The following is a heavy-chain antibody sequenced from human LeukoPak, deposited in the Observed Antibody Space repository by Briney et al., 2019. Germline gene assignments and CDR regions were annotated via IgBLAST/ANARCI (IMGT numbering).Heavy chain of an antibody. D-gene: IGHD3-10*01. V-gene: IGHV3-74*01. CDR3: AKDLHYGSADY. J-gene: IGHJ4*02. CDR1: GFTFSNYW. CDR2: INSDGSIT. Sequence: GGSLRLSCAASGFTFSNYWMHWVRQAPGKGLVWVSRINSDGSITAYADSVKGRFTISRDNAKNTLYLQMNSLRAEDTAVYYCAKDLHYGSADYWGQGTLVTVSS.